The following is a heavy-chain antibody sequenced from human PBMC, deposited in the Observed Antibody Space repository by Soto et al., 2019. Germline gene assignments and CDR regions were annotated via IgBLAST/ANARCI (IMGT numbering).Heavy chain of an antibody. Sequence: PGGSLRLSCAASGFTFSSYDMHWVRQGTGQGLEWVSTIGIADNRYYLSSVKGRFTISRDDAKNSVYLQLNSLRAEDTAVYYCARDRFIGTYYVKGVTYFFDHWGQGAPVTVSS. CDR2: IGIADNR. J-gene: IGHJ4*02. D-gene: IGHD1-26*01. V-gene: IGHV3-13*04. CDR3: ARDRFIGTYYVKGVTYFFDH. CDR1: GFTFSSYD.